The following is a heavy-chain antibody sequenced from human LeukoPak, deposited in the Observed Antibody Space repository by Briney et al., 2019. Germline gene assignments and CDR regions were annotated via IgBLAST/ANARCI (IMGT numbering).Heavy chain of an antibody. CDR1: GFTFSSYA. CDR2: ISGSGGST. V-gene: IGHV3-23*01. D-gene: IGHD5-18*01. CDR3: TTLPRYGYSLDY. J-gene: IGHJ4*02. Sequence: GGSLRLSCAASGFTFSSYAMSWVRQAPGKGLEWVSAISGSGGSTYYADSVKGRFTISRDNSKNTLYLQMNSLKTEDTAVYYCTTLPRYGYSLDYWGQGTLVTVSS.